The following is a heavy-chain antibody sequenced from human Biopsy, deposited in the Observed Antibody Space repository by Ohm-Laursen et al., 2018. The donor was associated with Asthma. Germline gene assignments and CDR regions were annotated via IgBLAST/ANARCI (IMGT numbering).Heavy chain of an antibody. Sequence: SQTLSLTCTVSGASIKTDDHYWSWLRQPPGKGLEWFGFIHYSGSTSYNRSLKGGVTISVDTSKNQFSLKLSSVTAADTAVYYCARASVAASSNWFDPWGQGTLVTVSS. J-gene: IGHJ5*02. CDR2: IHYSGST. CDR3: ARASVAASSNWFDP. V-gene: IGHV4-30-4*01. D-gene: IGHD6-19*01. CDR1: GASIKTDDHY.